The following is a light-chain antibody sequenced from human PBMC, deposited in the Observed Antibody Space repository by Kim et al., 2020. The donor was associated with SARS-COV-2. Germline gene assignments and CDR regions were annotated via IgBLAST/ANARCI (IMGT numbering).Light chain of an antibody. CDR1: QGISRS. CDR2: TAS. J-gene: IGKJ2*01. V-gene: IGKV1-39*01. CDR3: QQSYSSTRS. Sequence: SGSGGDRVPITCRECQGISRSLNGYQQNPGRAPTLVIYTASRLESGVPSRLTGSGSGTDFTLPISSLRSEDFATYYCQQSYSSTRSFGQGTKLEI.